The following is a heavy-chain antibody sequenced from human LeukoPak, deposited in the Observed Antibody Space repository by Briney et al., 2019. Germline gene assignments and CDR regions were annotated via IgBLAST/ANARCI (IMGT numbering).Heavy chain of an antibody. D-gene: IGHD6-13*01. CDR1: GFTFSSYG. CDR3: AKDSTYSSSWPNAFDI. CDR2: ISYDGSNK. Sequence: PGGSLRLSCAASGFTFSSYGMHWVRQAPGKGLEWVAVISYDGSNKYYADSVKGRFTISRDNSKNTLYLQMNSLRAEDTAVYYCAKDSTYSSSWPNAFDIWGQGTMVTVSS. J-gene: IGHJ3*02. V-gene: IGHV3-30*18.